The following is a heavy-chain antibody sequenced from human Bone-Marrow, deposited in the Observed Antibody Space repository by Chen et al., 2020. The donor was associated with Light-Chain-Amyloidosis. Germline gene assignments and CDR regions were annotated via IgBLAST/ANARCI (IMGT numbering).Heavy chain of an antibody. CDR2: INHNGNT. D-gene: IGHD3-22*01. V-gene: IGHV4-34*01. J-gene: IGHJ3*02. CDR3: ARGLTKYSDAYYSESSGKAPFDI. CDR1: VGSFNGYY. Sequence: QVQLQQSGAGLLKPSETLSLTCGVYVGSFNGYYWSWIRQPPGKGLEWIGEINHNGNTNQNPSLKGRVSMSADPSKKEFSLKVTSVTAADTAVYFCARGLTKYSDAYYSESSGKAPFDIWGHGTLVVVSS.